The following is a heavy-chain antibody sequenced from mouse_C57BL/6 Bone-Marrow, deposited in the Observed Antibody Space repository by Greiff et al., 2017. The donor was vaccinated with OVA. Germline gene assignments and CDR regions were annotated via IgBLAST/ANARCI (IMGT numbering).Heavy chain of an antibody. CDR3: ARSSNWDYDY. V-gene: IGHV1-76*01. D-gene: IGHD4-1*01. CDR2: IYPGSGNT. Sequence: VQLQQSGAELVRPGASVKLSCTASGYTFTDYYINWVKQRPGQGLEWIARIYPGSGNTYYNEKFKGKATLTAEKSSSTAYMQLSSLTSEDSAVYFCARSSNWDYDYWGQGTTLTVSS. CDR1: GYTFTDYY. J-gene: IGHJ2*01.